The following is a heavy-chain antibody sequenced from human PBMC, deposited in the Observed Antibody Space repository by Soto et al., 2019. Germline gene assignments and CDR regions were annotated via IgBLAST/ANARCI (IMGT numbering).Heavy chain of an antibody. J-gene: IGHJ4*02. D-gene: IGHD3-10*01. CDR2: TRNKPNSYTT. Sequence: GGSLRLSCAASGFTFSDHYMEWVRQAPGKGLEWVGRTRNKPNSYTTEYAASVKGRFTISRDDSKNSLYLQMNSLKTEDTAVYYCARVGYYGSGSYSFDYWGQGTLVTVSS. V-gene: IGHV3-72*01. CDR1: GFTFSDHY. CDR3: ARVGYYGSGSYSFDY.